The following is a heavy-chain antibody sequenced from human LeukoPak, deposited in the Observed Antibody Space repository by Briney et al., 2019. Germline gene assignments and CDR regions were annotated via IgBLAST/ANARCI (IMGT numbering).Heavy chain of an antibody. J-gene: IGHJ4*02. CDR3: ARDRAADRDY. CDR2: ISGSGSTT. Sequence: SLRLSCADSGFTFSSYAMRWVRPAPGRGLERVSGISGSGSTTYYAGSVKGIFTISRDNSKNTLYLQMDSTRAEDTAVYYCARDRAADRDYWGQGTLVTVSS. V-gene: IGHV3-23*01. D-gene: IGHD6-13*01. CDR1: GFTFSSYA.